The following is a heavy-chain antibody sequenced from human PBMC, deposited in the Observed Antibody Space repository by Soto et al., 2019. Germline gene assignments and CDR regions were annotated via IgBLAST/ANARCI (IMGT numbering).Heavy chain of an antibody. J-gene: IGHJ5*02. Sequence: EVQLVESGGGLVQPGGSLRLSCAASGFTFSSYWMHWVRQAPGKGLVWVSRINYDGSTTSYADSVKGRFTISRDNARNTLYLQMNGLRAEYTAVFYCARAATGWYWFGPWGQGTLATVAS. CDR1: GFTFSSYW. CDR3: ARAATGWYWFGP. CDR2: INYDGSTT. V-gene: IGHV3-74*01. D-gene: IGHD6-19*01.